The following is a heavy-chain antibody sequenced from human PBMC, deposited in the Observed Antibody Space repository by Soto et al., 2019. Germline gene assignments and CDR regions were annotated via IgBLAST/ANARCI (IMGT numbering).Heavy chain of an antibody. Sequence: QVHLVQSGAEVKKPGSSVRVSCKTSGYTFSNYAISWVRQAPGQGLEWMGWINTGSGYTNYAHDRVTMTKDASTDTASLEVTSLRSDDTAIYYCARDRVYTGCSDADYWGQGTLVTVSS. CDR3: ARDRVYTGCSDADY. CDR2: INTGSGYT. J-gene: IGHJ4*02. V-gene: IGHV1-18*01. D-gene: IGHD2-8*02. CDR1: GYTFSNYA.